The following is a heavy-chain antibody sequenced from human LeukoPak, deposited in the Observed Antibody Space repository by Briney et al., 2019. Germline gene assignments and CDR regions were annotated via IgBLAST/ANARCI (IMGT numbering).Heavy chain of an antibody. J-gene: IGHJ4*02. D-gene: IGHD5-12*01. CDR1: GYTFTSYD. CDR3: TRGQRGYCGYDFLY. Sequence: GASVKVSCKATGYTFTSYDINWVRQATGQGLEWMGWINPNNGNTGYAQKFQGRVTMTRDTSISTAYMELSSLRSEDTAVYYCTRGQRGYCGYDFLYWGQGTLVTVSS. CDR2: INPNNGNT. V-gene: IGHV1-8*01.